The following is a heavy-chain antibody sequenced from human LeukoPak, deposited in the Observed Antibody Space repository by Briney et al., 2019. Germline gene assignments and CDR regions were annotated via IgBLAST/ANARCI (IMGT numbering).Heavy chain of an antibody. J-gene: IGHJ3*02. V-gene: IGHV3-48*04. Sequence: GGSLRLSCAASGFTFSSYAMHWVRQAPGKGLEWVSYISSSGSTIHYADSVKGRFTISRDNAKNSLYLQMNSLRAEDTAVYYCARLYRDYYGSGSSRAFDIWGQGTMVTVSS. CDR2: ISSSGSTI. CDR1: GFTFSSYA. D-gene: IGHD3-10*01. CDR3: ARLYRDYYGSGSSRAFDI.